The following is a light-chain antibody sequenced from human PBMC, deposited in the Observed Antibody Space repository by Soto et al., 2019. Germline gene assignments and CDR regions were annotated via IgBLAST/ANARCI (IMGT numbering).Light chain of an antibody. CDR1: QSVHSD. V-gene: IGKV3-15*01. CDR2: DAS. Sequence: EIVMTQSPATLSVSPGEGVTLSCRASQSVHSDLAWYQQKPGQAPRLLIYDASTRATGIPARFRGSGSGTEFTLTISSLQSEDFAVYYCQQYTNWPPLTFGGGTKVEI. CDR3: QQYTNWPPLT. J-gene: IGKJ4*01.